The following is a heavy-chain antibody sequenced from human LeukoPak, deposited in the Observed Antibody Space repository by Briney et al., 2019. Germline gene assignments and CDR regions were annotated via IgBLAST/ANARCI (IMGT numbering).Heavy chain of an antibody. CDR1: GFTFSSYW. CDR3: ARRAGAYSHPYDY. D-gene: IGHD4/OR15-4a*01. CDR2: INSDGSST. J-gene: IGHJ4*02. V-gene: IGHV3-74*01. Sequence: GGSLRLSCAASGFTFSSYWMHWVRQAPGKGLVWVSRINSDGSSTSYADSVKGRFTISRDNAKNTLYLQMNSLRAEDTAVYYCARRAGAYSHPYDYWGQGTLVAVSS.